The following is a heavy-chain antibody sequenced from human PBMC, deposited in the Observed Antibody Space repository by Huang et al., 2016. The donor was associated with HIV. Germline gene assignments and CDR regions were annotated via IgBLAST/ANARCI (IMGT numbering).Heavy chain of an antibody. J-gene: IGHJ5*02. CDR3: ARMVRVSLYTKPPGGWFDP. CDR1: GGSMNSSYYY. V-gene: IGHV4-39*01. D-gene: IGHD3-10*01. CDR2: IFYGGNP. Sequence: QLQLQESGPGLVKSSGTLSLTCTVSGGSMNSSYYYWGWIRQPPGEGLEWIASIFYGGNPFFNPSLKSRATISVDTSKSPFSLTLTSVTAADTAIYYCARMVRVSLYTKPPGGWFDPWGQGTKVIVSS.